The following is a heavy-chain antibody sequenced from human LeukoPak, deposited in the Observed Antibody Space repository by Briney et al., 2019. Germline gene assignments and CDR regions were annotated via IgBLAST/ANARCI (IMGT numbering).Heavy chain of an antibody. J-gene: IGHJ4*02. CDR1: GGSISSGSYY. V-gene: IGHV4-61*02. CDR2: IYTSGST. D-gene: IGHD6-13*01. Sequence: PSETLSLTCTVSGGSISSGSYYWSWIRQPAGKGLEWIGRIYTSGSTNYNPSLKSRVTISVDTSKNQFSLKLSSVTAADTAVYYCARASGAAAGSPYFDYWGQGTLVTVSS. CDR3: ARASGAAAGSPYFDY.